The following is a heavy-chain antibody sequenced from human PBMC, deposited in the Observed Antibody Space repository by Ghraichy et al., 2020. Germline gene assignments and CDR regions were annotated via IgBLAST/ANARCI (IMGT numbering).Heavy chain of an antibody. J-gene: IGHJ4*02. D-gene: IGHD4-17*01. CDR2: ISYDGSNK. CDR1: GFTFSSYG. V-gene: IGHV3-30*18. CDR3: AKDLPEDNYGDYGELDY. Sequence: GGSLRLSCAASGFTFSSYGMHWVRQAPGKGLEWVAVISYDGSNKYYADSVKGRFTISRDNSKNTLYLQMNSLRAEDTAVYYCAKDLPEDNYGDYGELDYWGQGTLVTVSS.